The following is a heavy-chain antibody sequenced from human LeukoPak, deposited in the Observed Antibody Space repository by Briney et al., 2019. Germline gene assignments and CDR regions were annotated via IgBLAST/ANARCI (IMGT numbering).Heavy chain of an antibody. CDR3: AASGGNYY. CDR1: GFTFSSYA. CDR2: ISYDGSNK. Sequence: PGGSLRLSCAASGFTFSSYAMHWVRQAPGKGLEWAAVISYDGSNKYYADSVKGRFTISRDNSKNTLYLQMNSLRAEDTAVYYCAASGGNYYWGQGTLVTVSS. D-gene: IGHD4-23*01. V-gene: IGHV3-30-3*01. J-gene: IGHJ4*02.